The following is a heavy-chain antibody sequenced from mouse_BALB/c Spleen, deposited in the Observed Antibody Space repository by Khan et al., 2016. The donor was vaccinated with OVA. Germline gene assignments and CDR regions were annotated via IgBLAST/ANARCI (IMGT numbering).Heavy chain of an antibody. Sequence: EVELVESGGDLVKPGGSLKLSCAASGFTFSTYGMSWVRQTPDKRLEWVATVSTGGGYTYYPERVTGRFTISRDNAKNTLYLQMSSLKSEETAMFYCARLAYYYDSEGFAYWGQGTLVTVSA. D-gene: IGHD1-1*01. CDR2: VSTGGGYT. CDR1: GFTFSTYG. CDR3: ARLAYYYDSEGFAY. V-gene: IGHV5-6*01. J-gene: IGHJ3*01.